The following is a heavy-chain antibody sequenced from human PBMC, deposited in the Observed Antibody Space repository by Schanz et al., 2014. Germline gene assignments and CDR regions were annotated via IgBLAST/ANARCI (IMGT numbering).Heavy chain of an antibody. CDR3: TDGSAR. J-gene: IGHJ4*02. CDR1: GFSISDAW. CDR2: FKSNVDGGTT. D-gene: IGHD3-22*01. V-gene: IGHV3-15*02. Sequence: EVVLVESGGASVQPGGSLRLSCAASGFSISDAWMHWVRQAPGKGLEWVGRFKSNVDGGTTDYAAPVKGRFTISRDDSKNTLSLQMNSLKTEDTAVYYCTDGSARWGQGTLVTVSS.